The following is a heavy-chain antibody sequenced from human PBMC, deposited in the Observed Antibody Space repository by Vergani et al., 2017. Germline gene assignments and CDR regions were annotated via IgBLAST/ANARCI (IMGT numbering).Heavy chain of an antibody. J-gene: IGHJ4*02. CDR1: GGSVSSGTYY. D-gene: IGHD2-15*01. V-gene: IGHV4-61*01. CDR2: IYYSGST. CDR3: ARDRGVASGYFDY. Sequence: QVQLQESGPGLVKPSETLSLTCTVSGGSVSSGTYYWSWIRQPPGKGLEWIGYIYYSGSTNYNPSLKSRVTISVDTSKNQVSLKVSSVTAADTAVDYCARDRGVASGYFDYWGQGTLVTVSS.